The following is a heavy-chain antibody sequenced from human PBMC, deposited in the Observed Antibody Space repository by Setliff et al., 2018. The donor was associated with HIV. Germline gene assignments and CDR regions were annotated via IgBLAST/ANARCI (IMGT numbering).Heavy chain of an antibody. Sequence: SETLSLTCSVSGYSISSGYFWGWIRQPPGKGLEWIGSIWHSGNTYYNPSLRSRVTLSIDTSKNQFSLRLSSVTATDTAVYYCARGHTWNYYGGDYFDYWGQGSLVTVSS. CDR2: IWHSGNT. CDR3: ARGHTWNYYGGDYFDY. D-gene: IGHD1-7*01. J-gene: IGHJ4*02. CDR1: GYSISSGYF. V-gene: IGHV4-38-2*02.